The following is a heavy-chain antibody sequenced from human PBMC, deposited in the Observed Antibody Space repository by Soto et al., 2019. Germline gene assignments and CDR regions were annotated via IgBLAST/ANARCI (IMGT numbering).Heavy chain of an antibody. CDR3: ATLPAAMYFYGSDV. D-gene: IGHD2-2*01. V-gene: IGHV4-59*04. CDR1: GFTFSSYS. CDR2: ILHSGST. J-gene: IGHJ6*02. Sequence: GSLRLSCAASGFTFSSYSMNWVRQAPGKGLEWLGSILHSGSTYYNPSLKSRLTLSVDTSEDQFSLNLSSVTATDTGVYYCATLPAAMYFYGSDVWGPGTTVTVSS.